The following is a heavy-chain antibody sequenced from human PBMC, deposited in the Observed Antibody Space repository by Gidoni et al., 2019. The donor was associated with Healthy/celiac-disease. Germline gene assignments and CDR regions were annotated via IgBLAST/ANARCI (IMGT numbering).Heavy chain of an antibody. V-gene: IGHV1-2*02. Sequence: QVQLVPSGAEVKKPGASVKVSCKASGYTFTGYYMHWVRQAPGQGLEWMGWINPNSGGTNYAQKFQGRVTMTRDTSISTAYMELSRLRSDDTAVYYCARHLPDYYDSDNFDLWGRGTLVTVSS. CDR3: ARHLPDYYDSDNFDL. J-gene: IGHJ2*01. CDR1: GYTFTGYY. CDR2: INPNSGGT. D-gene: IGHD3-22*01.